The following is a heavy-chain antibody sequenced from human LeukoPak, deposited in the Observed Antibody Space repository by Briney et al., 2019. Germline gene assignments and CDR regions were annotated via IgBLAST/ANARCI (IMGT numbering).Heavy chain of an antibody. CDR2: ISGSGGST. CDR3: ASSHSITIFGVPRVLDY. J-gene: IGHJ4*02. CDR1: GFTFSSYA. V-gene: IGHV3-23*01. D-gene: IGHD3-3*01. Sequence: PGGSLRLSCAASGFTFSSYAMSWVRQAPGKGLEWVSAISGSGGSTYYADSVKGRFTISRDNAKNSLYLQMNSLRAEDTAVYYCASSHSITIFGVPRVLDYWGQGTLVTVSS.